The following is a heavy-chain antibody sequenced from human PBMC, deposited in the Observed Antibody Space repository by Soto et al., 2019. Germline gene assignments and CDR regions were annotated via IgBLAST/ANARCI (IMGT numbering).Heavy chain of an antibody. J-gene: IGHJ6*02. CDR2: IIPIFGTA. D-gene: IGHD3-10*01. V-gene: IGHV1-69*01. Sequence: QVQLVQSGAEVKKPGSSVKVSCKASGGTFSSYAISWVRQAPGQGLEWMGGIIPIFGTANYAQKFQGRVTITADESTSTAYMELSSLRSEDTAVYYCASLLWFGTEEYYYYGMDVWGQGTTVTVSS. CDR3: ASLLWFGTEEYYYYGMDV. CDR1: GGTFSSYA.